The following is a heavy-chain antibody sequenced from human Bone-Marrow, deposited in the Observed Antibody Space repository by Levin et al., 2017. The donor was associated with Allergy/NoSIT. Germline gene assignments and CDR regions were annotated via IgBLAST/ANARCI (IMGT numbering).Heavy chain of an antibody. CDR3: ARRISRDSTVISDLYAMDV. J-gene: IGHJ6*02. V-gene: IGHV1-46*01. D-gene: IGHD1-1*01. CDR1: GYTFMNYY. CDR2: INPNDAST. Sequence: GESLKISCKASGYTFMNYYVHWVRQAPGQGLEWLGIINPNDASTSYAQKFQGRVTMTRDTSTGTVYMELSSLTSEDTAVYYCARRISRDSTVISDLYAMDVWGQGTTVTVSS.